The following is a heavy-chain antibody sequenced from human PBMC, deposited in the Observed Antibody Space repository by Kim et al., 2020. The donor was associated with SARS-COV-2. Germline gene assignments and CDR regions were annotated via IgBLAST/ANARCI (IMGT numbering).Heavy chain of an antibody. CDR1: GGSFSGYY. V-gene: IGHV4-34*01. Sequence: SETLSLTCAVYGGSFSGYYWSWIRQPPGKGLEWIGEINHSGSTNYNPSLKSRVTISVDTSKNQFSLKLSSVTAADTAVYYCASGGRGVNWFDPWGQGTVV. J-gene: IGHJ5*02. CDR3: ASGGRGVNWFDP. CDR2: INHSGST. D-gene: IGHD2-8*01.